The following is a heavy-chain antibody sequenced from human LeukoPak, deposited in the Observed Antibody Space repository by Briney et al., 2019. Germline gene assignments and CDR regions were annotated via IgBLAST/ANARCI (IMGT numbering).Heavy chain of an antibody. J-gene: IGHJ4*02. CDR3: AKEIVVVPAATSAIDY. CDR2: ISGSGGST. CDR1: RFTFSSYA. V-gene: IGHV3-23*01. D-gene: IGHD2-2*01. Sequence: PGGSLRLSCAASRFTFSSYAMSWVRQAPGKGLEWVSSISGSGGSTYYADSVKGRFTISRDNFKNTLYLQMNSLRAEDTAVYYCAKEIVVVPAATSAIDYWGQGTLVTVSS.